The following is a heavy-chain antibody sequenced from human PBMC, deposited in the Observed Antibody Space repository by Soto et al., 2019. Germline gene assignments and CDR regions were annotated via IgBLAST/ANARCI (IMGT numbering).Heavy chain of an antibody. V-gene: IGHV4-59*01. D-gene: IGHD5-12*01. J-gene: IGHJ4*02. CDR1: GGSISSYY. CDR3: ARSVDIVATILFDY. Sequence: SETLSLTCTVSGGSISSYYWSWIRQPPGKGLEWIGYIYYSVSTNYNPSLKSRVTISVDTSKNQFSLKLSSVTAADTAVYYCARSVDIVATILFDYWGQGTRVTVSS. CDR2: IYYSVST.